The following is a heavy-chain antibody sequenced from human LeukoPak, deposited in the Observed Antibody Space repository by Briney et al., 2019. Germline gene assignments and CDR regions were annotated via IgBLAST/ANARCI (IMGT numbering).Heavy chain of an antibody. D-gene: IGHD3-22*01. CDR1: SYTFTSYG. Sequence: GASVKVSCKASSYTFTSYGISWVRQAPGQGLEWMGWISAYNGNTNYAQKLQGRVTMTTDTSTSTAYMELRSLRSDDTAVYYCARDPRVISYSSANNWFDPWGQGTLVTVSS. CDR2: ISAYNGNT. CDR3: ARDPRVISYSSANNWFDP. V-gene: IGHV1-18*01. J-gene: IGHJ5*02.